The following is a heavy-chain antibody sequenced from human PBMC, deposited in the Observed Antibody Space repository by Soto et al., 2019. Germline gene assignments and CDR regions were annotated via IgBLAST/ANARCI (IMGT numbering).Heavy chain of an antibody. Sequence: PGGSLRLSCAASGFTFSSYAMSWVRQAPGKGLEWVSAISGSGGSTYYADSVKGRFTISRDNSKNMLYLQMNSLRAEDTAVYYCAKDERCSGGSCYFDYWGQGTLVTVSS. D-gene: IGHD2-15*01. J-gene: IGHJ4*02. CDR2: ISGSGGST. CDR1: GFTFSSYA. CDR3: AKDERCSGGSCYFDY. V-gene: IGHV3-23*01.